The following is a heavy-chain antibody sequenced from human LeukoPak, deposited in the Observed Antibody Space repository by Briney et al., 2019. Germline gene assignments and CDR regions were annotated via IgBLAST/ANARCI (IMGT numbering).Heavy chain of an antibody. D-gene: IGHD3-10*01. CDR1: GFTFSSYE. Sequence: GGSLRLSCAASGFTFSSYEMNWVRQAPGKGLEWVSYISSGGNTIYYADSVKGRFTISRDNSKNSLYLQMNSLRAEDTAVYYCARPLMYYYGSETYFWFDPWGQGTLVTVSS. V-gene: IGHV3-48*03. CDR2: ISSGGNTI. CDR3: ARPLMYYYGSETYFWFDP. J-gene: IGHJ5*02.